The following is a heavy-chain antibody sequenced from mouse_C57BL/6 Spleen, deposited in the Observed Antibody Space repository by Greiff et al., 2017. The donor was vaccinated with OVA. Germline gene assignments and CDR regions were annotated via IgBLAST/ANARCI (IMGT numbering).Heavy chain of an antibody. J-gene: IGHJ4*01. CDR3: ARRTGTFYYAMDY. D-gene: IGHD4-1*01. Sequence: QVQLQQPGAELVMPGASVKLSCKASGYTFTSYWMRWVKQRPGQGLEWIGEIDPSDSYTNYNQKFKGKSTLTVDKSSSTAYMQLSSLTSEDSAVYYCARRTGTFYYAMDYWGQGTSVTVSS. V-gene: IGHV1-69*01. CDR2: IDPSDSYT. CDR1: GYTFTSYW.